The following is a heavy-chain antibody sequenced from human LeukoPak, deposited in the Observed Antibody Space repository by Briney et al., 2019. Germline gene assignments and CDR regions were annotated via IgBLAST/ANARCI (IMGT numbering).Heavy chain of an antibody. J-gene: IGHJ4*02. D-gene: IGHD3-10*01. Sequence: KPSETLSLTCAVYGGSFSGYYWTWIRQPPGKGLEWIGEINHSGSTNYNPSLKSRVTISIDTSKNQFSLILSSVTAADTAVYYCARRVAYGSGSYDFDYWGQGTLVTVSS. CDR1: GGSFSGYY. CDR2: INHSGST. V-gene: IGHV4-34*01. CDR3: ARRVAYGSGSYDFDY.